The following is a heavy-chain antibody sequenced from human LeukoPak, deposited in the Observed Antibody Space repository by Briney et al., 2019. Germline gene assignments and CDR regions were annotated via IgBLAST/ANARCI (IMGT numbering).Heavy chain of an antibody. J-gene: IGHJ5*02. V-gene: IGHV4-38-2*01. CDR2: IYHSGST. CDR3: VAAVTMDNWFDP. CDR1: GYSISSGYY. Sequence: SETLSLTCAVSGYSISSGYYWGWIRQPPGKRLEWIGRIYHSGSTYYNPSLKSRVTISVDTSKNQFSLKLSSVTAAHTAVYYCVAAVTMDNWFDPWGQGTLVTVSS. D-gene: IGHD4-17*01.